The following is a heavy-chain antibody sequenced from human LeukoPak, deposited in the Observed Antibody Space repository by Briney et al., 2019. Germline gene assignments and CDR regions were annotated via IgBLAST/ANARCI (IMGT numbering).Heavy chain of an antibody. CDR1: GFTFSSYE. CDR3: ARVVITNFDY. Sequence: GGSLRLSCAASGFTFSSYEMNWVRQAPGKGREWVSYISSSGSTIYYADSVKGRFTISRDNAKNSLYLQMNSLRAEDTAVYYCARVVITNFDYWGQGTLVTVSS. J-gene: IGHJ4*02. CDR2: ISSSGSTI. D-gene: IGHD3-16*01. V-gene: IGHV3-48*03.